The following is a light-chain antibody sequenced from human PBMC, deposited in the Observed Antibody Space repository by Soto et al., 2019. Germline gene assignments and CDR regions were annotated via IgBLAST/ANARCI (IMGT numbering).Light chain of an antibody. CDR3: QQSYSTPV. CDR2: AAS. V-gene: IGKV1-39*01. CDR1: QSISSY. J-gene: IGKJ2*01. Sequence: DIQMTQSPSSLSASVGDRVTITCRASQSISSYLNWYQQKPGKAPKLLFYAASSLQSGVPSRFRCSGSRTDIIRTISSLQPEDFATYYCQQSYSTPVFGQGTKLEIK.